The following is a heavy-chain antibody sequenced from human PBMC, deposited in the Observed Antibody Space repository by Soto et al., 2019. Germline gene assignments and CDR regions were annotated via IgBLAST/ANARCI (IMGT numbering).Heavy chain of an antibody. CDR3: VLGQFMDV. CDR2: IDYSGNT. V-gene: IGHV4-31*03. CDR1: GVSLSSSGHY. J-gene: IGHJ6*03. D-gene: IGHD3-16*01. Sequence: QVQLQESGPGLVTPSQTLSLTCSVSGVSLSSSGHYWNWVRQHPGKGLEWIGYIDYSGNTYYNPSLKSRLGMSIDPSKDQFSLILTSVTAADTAVYFCVLGQFMDVWGKGTTVTVSS.